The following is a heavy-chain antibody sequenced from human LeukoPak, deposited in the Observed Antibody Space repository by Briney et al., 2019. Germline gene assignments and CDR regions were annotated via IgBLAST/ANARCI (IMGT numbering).Heavy chain of an antibody. CDR2: INPNSGGT. V-gene: IGHV1-2*06. CDR3: ARDQWLYSSGWYGY. D-gene: IGHD6-19*01. CDR1: GYTFTGYY. Sequence: ASVKVSCKASGYTFTGYYMHWVRQAPGQVLEGMGRINPNSGGTNYAQKFQGRVTMTRDTSISTAYMELSRLRSDDTAVYYCARDQWLYSSGWYGYWGQGTLVTVSS. J-gene: IGHJ4*02.